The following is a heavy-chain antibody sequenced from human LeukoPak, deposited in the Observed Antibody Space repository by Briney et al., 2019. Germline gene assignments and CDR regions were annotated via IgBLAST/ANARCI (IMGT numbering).Heavy chain of an antibody. Sequence: QPGGSLRLSCAASGFTFSTYWMHWVRQAPGKGLVWVSQINREGSSTSYADPVKGRFTISRDNAKNTLYLQMNSLRDEDTAVYYCARGYNNYDNNWFDPWGQGTLVTVSS. CDR3: ARGYNNYDNNWFDP. CDR1: GFTFSTYW. J-gene: IGHJ5*02. D-gene: IGHD4-11*01. V-gene: IGHV3-74*01. CDR2: INREGSST.